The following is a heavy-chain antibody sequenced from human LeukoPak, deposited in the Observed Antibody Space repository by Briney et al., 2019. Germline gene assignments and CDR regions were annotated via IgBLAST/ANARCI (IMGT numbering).Heavy chain of an antibody. D-gene: IGHD2-15*01. V-gene: IGHV3-23*01. J-gene: IGHJ4*02. Sequence: GGSLRLSCVASGFTFSSFALDWVRQAPGRGLEWISVVSRTGSTKYYADSVKGRFTVSRDNSKNTAYLQMNSLRVDDSAVYYCAKRKNSPGYSSLDQWGQGTLVTVS. CDR1: GFTFSSFA. CDR2: VSRTGSTK. CDR3: AKRKNSPGYSSLDQ.